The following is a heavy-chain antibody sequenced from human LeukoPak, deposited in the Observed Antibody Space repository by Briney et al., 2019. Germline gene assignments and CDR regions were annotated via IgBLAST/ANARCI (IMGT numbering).Heavy chain of an antibody. CDR3: AREIGPRQLHLWGSAFDY. Sequence: ASVKVSCKASGYSFAGYFIHWVRQAPGQGLEWMGWLNPKSGDTNYAQRFQGRVTMTRDTSINTAYMELTRLRSDDTAVYYCAREIGPRQLHLWGSAFDYWGQGTLVTVSS. CDR1: GYSFAGYF. D-gene: IGHD5-18*01. CDR2: LNPKSGDT. V-gene: IGHV1-2*02. J-gene: IGHJ4*02.